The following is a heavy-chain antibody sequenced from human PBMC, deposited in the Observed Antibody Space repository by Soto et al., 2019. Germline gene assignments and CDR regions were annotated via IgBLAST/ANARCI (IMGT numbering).Heavy chain of an antibody. CDR3: ARAGSENDY. CDR1: GFTFSNCW. Sequence: EVQLVESGGGLVQPGGSLRLSCEASGFTFSNCWMRWVRQAPGKGLEWVATIKQDGSERNYVESVKGRFTISRDNAKNSLYRQLNSRSAEDTAMYYCARAGSENDYWGQGTLVTVSS. J-gene: IGHJ4*02. V-gene: IGHV3-7*05. CDR2: IKQDGSER. D-gene: IGHD3-10*01.